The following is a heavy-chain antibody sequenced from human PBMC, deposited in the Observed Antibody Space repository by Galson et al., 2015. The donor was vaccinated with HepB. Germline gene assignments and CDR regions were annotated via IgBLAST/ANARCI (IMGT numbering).Heavy chain of an antibody. Sequence: SVKVSCKASGYTFTSYGISWVRQAPGQGLEWMGWISAYNGNTNYAQKPQGRVTMTTDTSTSTAYMELRSLRSDDTAVYYCARTASSGSYYTYYYGMDVWGQGTTVTVSS. D-gene: IGHD3-10*01. CDR3: ARTASSGSYYTYYYGMDV. V-gene: IGHV1-18*04. CDR1: GYTFTSYG. J-gene: IGHJ6*02. CDR2: ISAYNGNT.